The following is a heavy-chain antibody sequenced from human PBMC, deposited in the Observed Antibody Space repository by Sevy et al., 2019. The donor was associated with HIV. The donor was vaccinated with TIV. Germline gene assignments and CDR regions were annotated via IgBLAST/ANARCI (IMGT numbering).Heavy chain of an antibody. CDR3: ARAILTISLDY. Sequence: ASVKVSCKTSGYTFTGYYIHWVRQAPGQGLEWMGWINPNSGGTNYAQKFQGRVTVTSDTSISTAYMDLSRLRSDDTAVYYCARAILTISLDYWGQGTLVTVSS. V-gene: IGHV1-2*02. CDR2: INPNSGGT. D-gene: IGHD3-3*01. J-gene: IGHJ4*02. CDR1: GYTFTGYY.